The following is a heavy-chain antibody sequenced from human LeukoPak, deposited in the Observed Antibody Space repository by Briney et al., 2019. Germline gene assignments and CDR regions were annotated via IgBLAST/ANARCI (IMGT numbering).Heavy chain of an antibody. J-gene: IGHJ4*02. V-gene: IGHV3-7*01. CDR1: GFTFSSYS. CDR3: ARGAAVRPGIAVAGFDY. CDR2: IKQDGSEK. D-gene: IGHD6-19*01. Sequence: GGSLRLSCAASGFTFSSYSMNWVRQAPGKGLEWVANIKQDGSEKYYVDSVKGRFTISRDNAKNSLYLQMNSLRAEDTAVYYCARGAAVRPGIAVAGFDYWGQGTLVTVSS.